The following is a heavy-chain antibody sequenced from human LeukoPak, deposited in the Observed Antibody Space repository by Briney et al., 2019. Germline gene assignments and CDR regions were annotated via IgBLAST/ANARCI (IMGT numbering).Heavy chain of an antibody. CDR1: GYTFTDYY. Sequence: ASVKVSCKVSGYTFTDYYMHWVQQAPGKRLEWMGLVDPEDGETIYAEKFQGRVTITADTSTDTAYMELSSLRSEDTAVYYCATITGSYGDYVLYYFDYWGQGTLVTVSS. D-gene: IGHD4-17*01. V-gene: IGHV1-69-2*01. CDR3: ATITGSYGDYVLYYFDY. CDR2: VDPEDGET. J-gene: IGHJ4*02.